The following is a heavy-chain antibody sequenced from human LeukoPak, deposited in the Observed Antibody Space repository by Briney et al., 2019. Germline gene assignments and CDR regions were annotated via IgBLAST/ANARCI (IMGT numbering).Heavy chain of an antibody. J-gene: IGHJ4*02. Sequence: PGGSLRLSCAASGFTFSSYGMHWVRQAPGKGLEWVAVISYDGSNKYCTDSVKGRFTISRDNSKNTLYLQMNSLRAEDTAVYYCAKRGVAVAGPYFDYWGQGTLVTVSS. CDR2: ISYDGSNK. D-gene: IGHD6-19*01. CDR1: GFTFSSYG. V-gene: IGHV3-30*18. CDR3: AKRGVAVAGPYFDY.